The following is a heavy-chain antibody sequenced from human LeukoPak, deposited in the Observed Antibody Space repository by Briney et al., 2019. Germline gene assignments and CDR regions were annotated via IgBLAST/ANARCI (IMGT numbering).Heavy chain of an antibody. CDR1: GGTFSSYA. Sequence: SVKVSCKASGGTFSSYAISWVRQAPGQGLEWMGGIIPIFGTANYAQKFQGRVTITADESTSTDYMELSSLRSEDTAVYYCARYVVVDGPYYYYGMDVWGKGTTVTVSS. D-gene: IGHD2-2*01. V-gene: IGHV1-69*01. CDR3: ARYVVVDGPYYYYGMDV. CDR2: IIPIFGTA. J-gene: IGHJ6*04.